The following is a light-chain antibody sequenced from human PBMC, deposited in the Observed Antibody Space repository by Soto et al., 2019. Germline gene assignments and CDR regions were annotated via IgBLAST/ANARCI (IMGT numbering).Light chain of an antibody. J-gene: IGKJ5*01. Sequence: EIVMTQSPATLSVSPGERATLSCRASQSVSINLAWYQQKPGQAPRLLIYGASTRATGIPARFSGSGSGTKFTLTISSLQSEDFAVYYCQQYDNWPRPFGQGTRLEIK. CDR2: GAS. CDR3: QQYDNWPRP. CDR1: QSVSIN. V-gene: IGKV3-15*01.